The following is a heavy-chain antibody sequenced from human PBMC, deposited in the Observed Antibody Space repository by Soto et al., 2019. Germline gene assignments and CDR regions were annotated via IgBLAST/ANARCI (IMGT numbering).Heavy chain of an antibody. CDR2: INHSGST. V-gene: IGHV4-34*01. Sequence: SETLSLTCAVYGGSFSGYYWSWIRQPPGKGLEWIGEINHSGSTNYNPSLKGRVTISVDTSKNQFSLKLSSVTAADTAVYYCARVRLQQLAYGMDVWGQGTTVTVSS. CDR3: ARVRLQQLAYGMDV. D-gene: IGHD6-13*01. CDR1: GGSFSGYY. J-gene: IGHJ6*02.